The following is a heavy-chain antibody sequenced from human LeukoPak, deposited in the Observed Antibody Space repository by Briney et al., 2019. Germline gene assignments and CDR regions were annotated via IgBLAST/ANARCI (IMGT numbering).Heavy chain of an antibody. Sequence: GRSLRLSCAASGFTFSSYAMHWVRQAPGKGLERVAVISYDGSNKYYADSVKGRFTISRDNSKNTLYLQMNSLRAEDTAVYYCARDHRNYYDSSGYFRLTDYWGQGTLVTVSS. CDR1: GFTFSSYA. CDR2: ISYDGSNK. CDR3: ARDHRNYYDSSGYFRLTDY. V-gene: IGHV3-30-3*01. J-gene: IGHJ4*02. D-gene: IGHD3-22*01.